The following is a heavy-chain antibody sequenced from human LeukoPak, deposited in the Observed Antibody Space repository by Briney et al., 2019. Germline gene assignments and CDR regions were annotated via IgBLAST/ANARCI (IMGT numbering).Heavy chain of an antibody. CDR2: ISGSSDST. V-gene: IGHV3-23*01. J-gene: IGHJ6*02. D-gene: IGHD6-19*01. Sequence: GGSLRLSCAASGFTFSSYALTWVRQAPGKGLEWVSAISGSSDSTLFADSVKGRFTISRDNSKNTLYLQMNSLRAEDTAVYYCARESGNGYSSGWYPYYYYGMDVWGQGTTVTVSS. CDR1: GFTFSSYA. CDR3: ARESGNGYSSGWYPYYYYGMDV.